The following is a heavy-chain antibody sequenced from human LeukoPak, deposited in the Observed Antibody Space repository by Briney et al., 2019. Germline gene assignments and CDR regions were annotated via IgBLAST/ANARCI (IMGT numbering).Heavy chain of an antibody. CDR3: ARDLGSGTHFDY. CDR2: ISSNGGST. D-gene: IGHD3-3*01. Sequence: GRSLRLSCAASGFTFSSYAMHWVRQAPGKGLEYVSAISSNGGSTYYANSVKGRFTISRDNSKNTLYLQMGSLRAEDMAVYYCARDLGSGTHFDYWGQGTLVTVSS. J-gene: IGHJ4*02. V-gene: IGHV3-64*01. CDR1: GFTFSSYA.